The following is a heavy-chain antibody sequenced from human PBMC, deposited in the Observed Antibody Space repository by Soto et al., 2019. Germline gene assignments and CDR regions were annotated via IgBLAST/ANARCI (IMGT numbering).Heavy chain of an antibody. CDR3: AKDPLTRGWFDP. J-gene: IGHJ5*02. CDR1: GFTFSNNA. Sequence: EVQLLESGGGLVQPGGSLRLSCAASGFTFSNNAMTWVRQAPGKGLDWGSGISAGDTTYYADSAKGRFTISRDNSKNTLYLQMNSLRVDDTAVYYCAKDPLTRGWFDPWGQGTLVTVSS. CDR2: ISAGDTT. V-gene: IGHV3-23*01.